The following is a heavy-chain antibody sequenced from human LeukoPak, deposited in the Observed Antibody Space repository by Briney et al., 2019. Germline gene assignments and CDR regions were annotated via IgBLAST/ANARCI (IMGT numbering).Heavy chain of an antibody. Sequence: ASVKVSCKASGYTFTSYAMHWVRQAPGQRLEWTGWINAGNGNTKYSQEFQGRVTITRDTSASTAYMELSSLRSEDMAVYYCARGYSSSWAPSFDPWGQGTLVTVSS. CDR2: INAGNGNT. CDR1: GYTFTSYA. CDR3: ARGYSSSWAPSFDP. J-gene: IGHJ5*02. V-gene: IGHV1-3*03. D-gene: IGHD6-13*01.